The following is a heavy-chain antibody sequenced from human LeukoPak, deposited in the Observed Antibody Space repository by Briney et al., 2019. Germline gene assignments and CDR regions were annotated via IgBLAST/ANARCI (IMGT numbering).Heavy chain of an antibody. D-gene: IGHD2-2*01. Sequence: GESLKISCKGSGYSFTSYWIGWVRQMPGKGLEWMGIVYPGDSDTRYSPSFQGQVTISADKSISTAYLQWSSLKASDTAMYYCALGYCSSTSCYEKGFDYWGQGTLVTVSS. CDR3: ALGYCSSTSCYEKGFDY. J-gene: IGHJ4*02. V-gene: IGHV5-51*01. CDR1: GYSFTSYW. CDR2: VYPGDSDT.